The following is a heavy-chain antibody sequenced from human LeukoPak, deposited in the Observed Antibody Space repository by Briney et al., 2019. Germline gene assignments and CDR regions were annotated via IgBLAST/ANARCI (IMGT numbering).Heavy chain of an antibody. CDR1: GGSISSYY. CDR3: ARHSGYGDYPLDY. Sequence: SETLSLTCTVSGGSISSYYWSWIRQPPGKGLEWIGYIYYSGSTNYNPSLKSRVTISVDTSKNQFSLKLSSVTAADTAVYYCARHSGYGDYPLDYWGQGMLVTVSS. CDR2: IYYSGST. V-gene: IGHV4-59*08. J-gene: IGHJ4*02. D-gene: IGHD4-17*01.